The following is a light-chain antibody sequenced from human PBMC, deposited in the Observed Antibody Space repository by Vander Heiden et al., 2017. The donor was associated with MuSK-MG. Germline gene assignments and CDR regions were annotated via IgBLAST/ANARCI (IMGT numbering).Light chain of an antibody. J-gene: IGKJ4*01. CDR3: QQYYNTPLT. CDR2: WTS. CDR1: QSLLYSSDNKNS. V-gene: IGKV4-1*01. Sequence: DIVMTQSPESLSVSLGERATINCKSSQSLLYSSDNKNSLAWYQQKPGQPPKLLIYWTSIRESGVPDRCSGSGSGTDFTLTISSLQAEDVAVYYCQQYYNTPLTFGGGTRVEIK.